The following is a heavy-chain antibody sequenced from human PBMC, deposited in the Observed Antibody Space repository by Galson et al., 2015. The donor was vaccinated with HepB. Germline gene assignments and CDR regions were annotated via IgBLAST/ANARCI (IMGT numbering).Heavy chain of an antibody. CDR3: AKAWALGGSGGYPPHLDY. V-gene: IGHV3-30*18. CDR1: GFTFSYYG. CDR2: LSYDGGYE. Sequence: SLRLSCAASGFTFSYYGMHWVRQAPGKGLEWVAVLSYDGGYEYYGGSVKGRFTISRDNSKNTLYLQMNSLRPDDTAVYYCAKAWALGGSGGYPPHLDYWGQGALVTVSS. D-gene: IGHD3-10*01. J-gene: IGHJ4*02.